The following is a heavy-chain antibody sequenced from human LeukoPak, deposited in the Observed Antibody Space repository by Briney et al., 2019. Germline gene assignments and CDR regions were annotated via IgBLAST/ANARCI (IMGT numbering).Heavy chain of an antibody. CDR1: GFTFSTYY. CDR3: ASGFSSSPYFDY. CDR2: ITGSSSYI. V-gene: IGHV3-21*01. J-gene: IGHJ4*02. Sequence: PWGSLRLSCSASGFTFSTYYMNWVRQAPGNGLEWVSFITGSSSYIYYTDSVKGRFTISRDNAKNSLFLQMNSLRDEDTAVYYCASGFSSSPYFDYWGQGTLVTVSS. D-gene: IGHD6-6*01.